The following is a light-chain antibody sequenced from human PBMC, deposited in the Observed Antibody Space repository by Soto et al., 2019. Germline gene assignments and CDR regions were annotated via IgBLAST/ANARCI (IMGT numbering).Light chain of an antibody. CDR3: SSYTSSSTLYV. CDR1: SSDGGGYNY. V-gene: IGLV2-14*01. J-gene: IGLJ1*01. Sequence: QSALTQPASVSGSPGQSITISCTGTSSDGGGYNYVSWYQQHPGKAPKLMIYDVSNRPSGVSNRFSGSKSGNKASLTISGLQAEDEADYYCSSYTSSSTLYVFGTGTKLTVL. CDR2: DVS.